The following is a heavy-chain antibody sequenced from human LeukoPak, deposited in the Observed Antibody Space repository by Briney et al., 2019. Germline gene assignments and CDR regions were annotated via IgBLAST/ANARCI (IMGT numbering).Heavy chain of an antibody. CDR2: IYYSGST. D-gene: IGHD6-19*01. V-gene: IGHV4-39*01. CDR3: ARHGWLGVGGWC. J-gene: IGHJ4*02. CDR1: GGSINSSSYY. Sequence: PSETLSLTCTVSGGSINSSSYYWGWIRQPPGKGLEWIGSIYYSGSTYYNPSLKSRVTISVDTSKNQFSLELRSVAAADTAAYSCARHGWLGVGGWCWGQGTLVTVSS.